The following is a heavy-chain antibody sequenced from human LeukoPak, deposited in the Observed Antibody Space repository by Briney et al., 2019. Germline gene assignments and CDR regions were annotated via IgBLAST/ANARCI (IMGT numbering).Heavy chain of an antibody. CDR1: GGTFSSYA. CDR3: AREGGDYYGSGSDYAFDI. V-gene: IGHV1-69*13. Sequence: SVKVSCKASGGTFSSYAISWVRQAPGQGLEWMGGIIPIFGTANYAQKFQGRVTITADESTSTAYMELSSLRSEDTAVYYCAREGGDYYGSGSDYAFDIWGQGTMVTVSS. D-gene: IGHD3-10*01. CDR2: IIPIFGTA. J-gene: IGHJ3*02.